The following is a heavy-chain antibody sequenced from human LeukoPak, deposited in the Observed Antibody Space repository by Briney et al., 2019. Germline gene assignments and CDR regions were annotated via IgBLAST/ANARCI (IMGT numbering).Heavy chain of an antibody. D-gene: IGHD3-10*01. V-gene: IGHV4-34*01. CDR2: INHSGST. Sequence: PSETLSLTCAVYGGSFSGYYWSWIRQPPGKGLEWIGEINHSGSTNYNPSLKSRVTISVDTSKNQFSLKLSSVTAADTAVYYCARHRGGLLWFVMDVWGKGTTVTISS. J-gene: IGHJ6*04. CDR1: GGSFSGYY. CDR3: ARHRGGLLWFVMDV.